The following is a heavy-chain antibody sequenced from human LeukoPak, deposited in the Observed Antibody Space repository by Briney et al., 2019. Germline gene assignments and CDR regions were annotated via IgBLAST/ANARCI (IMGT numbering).Heavy chain of an antibody. V-gene: IGHV1-3*01. J-gene: IGHJ5*02. CDR1: GYTFTSYA. Sequence: ASVKVSCKASGYTFTSYAMHWVRQAPGQRLEWMGWTNAGNGNTKYSQKFQGRVTITRDTSASTAYMELSSLRSEDTAVYYCARDHWELLGFWFDPWGQGTLVTVSS. CDR2: TNAGNGNT. CDR3: ARDHWELLGFWFDP. D-gene: IGHD1-26*01.